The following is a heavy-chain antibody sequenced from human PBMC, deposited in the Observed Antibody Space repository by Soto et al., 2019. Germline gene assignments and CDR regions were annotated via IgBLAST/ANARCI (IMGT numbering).Heavy chain of an antibody. D-gene: IGHD3-9*01. Sequence: EASVKVSCKASGYTFTSYYMHWVRQAPGQGLEWMGRIIPILGIANYAQKFQGRVTITADKSTSTAYMELSSLRSEDTAVYYCARDPDDRYDYDILTGGYYYYMDVWGKGTTVTVSS. CDR1: GYTFTSYY. CDR2: IIPILGIA. J-gene: IGHJ6*03. V-gene: IGHV1-69*04. CDR3: ARDPDDRYDYDILTGGYYYYMDV.